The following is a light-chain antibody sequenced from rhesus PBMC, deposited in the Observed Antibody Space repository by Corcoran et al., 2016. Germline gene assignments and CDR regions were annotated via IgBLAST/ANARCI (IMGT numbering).Light chain of an antibody. J-gene: IGKJ1*01. CDR3: QQYSSRPWT. CDR2: KAS. CDR1: QGISRW. Sequence: IQMTQSPSSLSASVGVTVTITCRASQGISRWLAWYQQKPGKAPKLLHYKASILECGIPSRFSGSGSGTDFPLTIRSLQSEDFTTYYCQQYSSRPWTFGQGTKVEIK. V-gene: IGKV1-22*01.